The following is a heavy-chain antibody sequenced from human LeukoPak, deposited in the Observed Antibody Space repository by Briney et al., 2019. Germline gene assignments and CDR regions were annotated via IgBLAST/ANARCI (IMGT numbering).Heavy chain of an antibody. CDR3: AKDLVYSSSVVSRDAFDI. CDR2: ISGSGGST. D-gene: IGHD6-6*01. J-gene: IGHJ3*02. V-gene: IGHV3-23*01. CDR1: GFTFSSYA. Sequence: GGSLRLSCTASGFTFSSYAMSWVRQAPGKGLEWVSAISGSGGSTYYADSVKGRFTISRDNSKNTLYLQMNSLRAEDTAVYYCAKDLVYSSSVVSRDAFDIWGQGTMVTVSS.